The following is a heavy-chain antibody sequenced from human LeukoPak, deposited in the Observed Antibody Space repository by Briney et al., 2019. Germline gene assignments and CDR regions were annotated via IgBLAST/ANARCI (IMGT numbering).Heavy chain of an antibody. D-gene: IGHD6-13*01. Sequence: GASVKVSCKASGYTFTSYYMHWVRQAPGQGLEWMGWINPNSGGTNYAQKFQGRVTMTRDTSISTAYMELSRLRSDDTAVYYCASFVGIAAALFDYWGQGTLVTVSS. CDR3: ASFVGIAAALFDY. J-gene: IGHJ4*02. CDR2: INPNSGGT. CDR1: GYTFTSYY. V-gene: IGHV1-2*02.